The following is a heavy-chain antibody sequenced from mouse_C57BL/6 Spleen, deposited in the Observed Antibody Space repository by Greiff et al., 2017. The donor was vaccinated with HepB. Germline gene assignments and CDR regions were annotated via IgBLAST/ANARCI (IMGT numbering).Heavy chain of an antibody. CDR1: GFSLTSYG. V-gene: IGHV2-2*01. CDR2: IWSGGST. Sequence: QVQLKQSGPGLVQPSQSLSITCTVSGFSLTSYGVHWVRQSPGKGLEWLGVIWSGGSTDYNAAFISRLSISKDNSKSQVFFKMNSLQADDTAIYYCARNYHYSNYLFAYWGQGTLVTVSA. D-gene: IGHD2-5*01. CDR3: ARNYHYSNYLFAY. J-gene: IGHJ3*01.